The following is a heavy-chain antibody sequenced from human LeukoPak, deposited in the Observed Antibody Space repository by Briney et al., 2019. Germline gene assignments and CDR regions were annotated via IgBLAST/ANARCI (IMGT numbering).Heavy chain of an antibody. CDR3: AGSGYYSEPGYYPDY. Sequence: SETLSLTCTVSGVSISSYYWLWMRQPPGKGLEWMGYIYYSGSTNYNPSLKSRVTISVDTSKNQFSLKLSSVTAADTAVYYCAGSGYYSEPGYYPDYWGQGTLVTVSS. V-gene: IGHV4-59*01. CDR2: IYYSGST. J-gene: IGHJ4*02. CDR1: GVSISSYY. D-gene: IGHD3-22*01.